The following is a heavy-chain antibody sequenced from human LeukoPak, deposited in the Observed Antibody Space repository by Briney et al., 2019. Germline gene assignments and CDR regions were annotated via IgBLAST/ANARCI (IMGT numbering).Heavy chain of an antibody. D-gene: IGHD6-19*01. CDR2: IGHSGGDT. V-gene: IGHV3-23*01. Sequence: GGSLRLSCAASGFTFSNYAMVWVRQTPGKGLEWVSTIGHSGGDTYYADSVKGRYTISRDNSKNTLYLQMNSLRAEDTAVYYCAKVAQWLAIQSYFDYWGQGTLVTVSS. CDR3: AKVAQWLAIQSYFDY. CDR1: GFTFSNYA. J-gene: IGHJ4*02.